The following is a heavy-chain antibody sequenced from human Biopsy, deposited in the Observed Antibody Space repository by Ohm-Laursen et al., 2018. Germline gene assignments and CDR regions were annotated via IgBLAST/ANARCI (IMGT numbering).Heavy chain of an antibody. D-gene: IGHD3-10*01. CDR2: ITNSGDTV. CDR1: GFPVRDYY. Sequence: GSLRLSCTASGFPVRDYYMIWIRQPPGKGLEWVSYITNSGDTVYYEDSVKGRFTVSRDNAKNSLYLQMDRLRAEDTAVYYCARPPWGHAYGYYNGMDVWGQGTTVIVSS. CDR3: ARPPWGHAYGYYNGMDV. V-gene: IGHV3-11*01. J-gene: IGHJ6*02.